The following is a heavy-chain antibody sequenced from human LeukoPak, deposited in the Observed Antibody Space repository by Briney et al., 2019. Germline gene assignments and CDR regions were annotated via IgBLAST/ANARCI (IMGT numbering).Heavy chain of an antibody. CDR3: ARQLGYCSGGSCYWLAFDI. J-gene: IGHJ3*02. CDR1: GGSISSGDYY. D-gene: IGHD2-15*01. CDR2: IYYSGST. Sequence: PSETLSLTCTVSGGSISSGDYYWGWIRQPPGKGLEWIGSIYYSGSTYYNPSLKSRVTISVDTSKNQFSLKLSSVTAADTAVYYCARQLGYCSGGSCYWLAFDIWGQGTMVTVSS. V-gene: IGHV4-39*01.